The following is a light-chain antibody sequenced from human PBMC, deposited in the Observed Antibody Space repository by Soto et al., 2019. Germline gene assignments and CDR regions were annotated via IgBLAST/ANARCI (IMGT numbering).Light chain of an antibody. CDR1: QDINSW. Sequence: DIQMTQSPSSVSASVGDRVTINCRASQDINSWLTWYQQKPGKAPKVLIYIASRLQPGVPSRFSGRGSGTDFSLTISNLQPEDCATYFCQQSKSFPLTFGGGTKVEIK. CDR2: IAS. V-gene: IGKV1-12*01. J-gene: IGKJ4*01. CDR3: QQSKSFPLT.